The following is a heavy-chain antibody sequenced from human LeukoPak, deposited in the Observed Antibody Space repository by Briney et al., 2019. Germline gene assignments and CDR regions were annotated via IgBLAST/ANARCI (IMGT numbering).Heavy chain of an antibody. CDR3: AVLLLSAFDI. Sequence: GGSLRLSCAASGLIVSSKYMSWVRQAPGKGLEWVSVIYSCGYTYYADSVKGRFTISRDNSKSTLYLQMNSLRAEDTAVYYCAVLLLSAFDIWGQGTMVTVSS. J-gene: IGHJ3*02. D-gene: IGHD2-15*01. CDR2: IYSCGYT. V-gene: IGHV3-66*01. CDR1: GLIVSSKY.